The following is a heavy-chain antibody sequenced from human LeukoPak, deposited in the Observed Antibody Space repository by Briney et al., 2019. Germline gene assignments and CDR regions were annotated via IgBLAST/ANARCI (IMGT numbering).Heavy chain of an antibody. CDR2: INHSGST. Sequence: SETLSLTCAVYGGSFSGYYWSWIRQPPGKGLEWIGEINHSGSTNYNPSLKSRVTISVDTSKNQFSLKLSSVTAADTAVYYCARGVRYSYGPVRLWGQGTLVTVSS. CDR1: GGSFSGYY. J-gene: IGHJ4*02. D-gene: IGHD5-18*01. CDR3: ARGVRYSYGPVRL. V-gene: IGHV4-34*01.